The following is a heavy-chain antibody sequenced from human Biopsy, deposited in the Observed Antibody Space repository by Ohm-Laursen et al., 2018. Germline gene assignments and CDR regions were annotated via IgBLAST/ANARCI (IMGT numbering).Heavy chain of an antibody. CDR2: IDWDNEK. V-gene: IGHV2-70*11. CDR1: GLSLSTSGVS. J-gene: IGHJ6*02. D-gene: IGHD2-21*01. Sequence: TQTLTLTCTFSGLSLSTSGVSVSWVRQPPGKALEWLARIDWDNEKKYKTSLKTRPNIFKDTSKNQVLLEMNNLDPVDTATYYRARILSVRCGGYNFYHFHGMDVWGQGTTVTV. CDR3: ARILSVRCGGYNFYHFHGMDV.